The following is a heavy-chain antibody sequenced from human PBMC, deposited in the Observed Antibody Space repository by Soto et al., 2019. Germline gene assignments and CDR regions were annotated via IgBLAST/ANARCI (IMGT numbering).Heavy chain of an antibody. CDR1: GTSISTSSYD. CDR2: IYYSGST. V-gene: IGHV4-39*01. D-gene: IGHD6-13*01. Sequence: SETLSPTCSVSGTSISTSSYDGCWSRQPPGKGLEWIGSIYYSGSTYYNPSLKSRVTISVDTSKNQFSLKLSSVTAADTAVYYCARLEGAVSSSWYYYYGMHVWGQGTTVT. J-gene: IGHJ6*02. CDR3: ARLEGAVSSSWYYYYGMHV.